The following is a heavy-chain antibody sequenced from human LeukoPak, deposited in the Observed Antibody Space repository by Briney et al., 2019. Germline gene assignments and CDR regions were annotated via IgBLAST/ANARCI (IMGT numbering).Heavy chain of an antibody. CDR1: GYSISSGYY. V-gene: IGHV4-38-2*02. CDR3: ARYDFWSSSYFDP. Sequence: KPSETLSLTCTVSGYSISSGYYWGWIRQPPGKGLEWIGSIYHSGSTYYNPSLKSRVTISVDTSKNQFSLKLSSVTAADTAVYYCARYDFWSSSYFDPWGQGTLVTVSS. CDR2: IYHSGST. J-gene: IGHJ5*02. D-gene: IGHD3-3*01.